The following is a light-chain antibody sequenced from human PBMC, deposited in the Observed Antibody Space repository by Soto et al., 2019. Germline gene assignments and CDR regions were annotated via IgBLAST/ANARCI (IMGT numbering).Light chain of an antibody. CDR1: QSFSSN. CDR2: GTS. CDR3: QQYGSSGT. J-gene: IGKJ1*01. Sequence: ELVMTQSPATLSVSPGERSTLSCRASQSFSSNVAWYQQKPGQAPRLLIYGTSTRVTGIPARFSGSGSGTDFTLTISRLEPEDFAVYYCQQYGSSGTFGQGTKVDIK. V-gene: IGKV3-15*01.